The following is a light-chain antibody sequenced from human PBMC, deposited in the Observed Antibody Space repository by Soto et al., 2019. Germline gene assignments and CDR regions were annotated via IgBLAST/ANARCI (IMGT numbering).Light chain of an antibody. J-gene: IGKJ1*01. CDR2: AAS. CDR1: QTISSY. CDR3: EQSCSSPRT. V-gene: IGKV1-39*01. Sequence: DIQMTQSPPSLSASAGDRVTITCRASQTISSYLNWYQQTPGKAPKLLIYAASSLQSGVPSRFSGSGSGTDFTLTISRLQPEDFATYYCEQSCSSPRTFGQGTKVDLK.